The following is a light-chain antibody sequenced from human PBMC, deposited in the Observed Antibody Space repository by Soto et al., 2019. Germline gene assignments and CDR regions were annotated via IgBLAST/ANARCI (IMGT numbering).Light chain of an antibody. CDR1: QSILYSSNNKNY. V-gene: IGKV4-1*01. CDR2: WAS. CDR3: QHYYSAPYT. J-gene: IGKJ2*01. Sequence: DIVMTQSPDSLAVSLGERATINCKSGQSILYSSNNKNYLAWYQQKPGQPPKLLISWASTRESGVPDRFSGSGSGTDFTLTISSLQAEDVAVYYCQHYYSAPYTFGQGTKLEIK.